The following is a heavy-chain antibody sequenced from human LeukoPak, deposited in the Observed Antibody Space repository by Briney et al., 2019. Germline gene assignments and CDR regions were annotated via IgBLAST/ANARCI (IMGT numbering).Heavy chain of an antibody. V-gene: IGHV3-53*01. J-gene: IGHJ4*02. CDR3: ARVEAAADFHIDY. Sequence: GGSLRLSCAASGFTVSSNYMSWVRQAPGKGLEWVSVIYSGGSTYHADSVKGRCTISRDNSKNTLYLQMNSLRAEDTAVYYCARVEAAADFHIDYWGQGTLVTVSS. CDR2: IYSGGST. D-gene: IGHD6-13*01. CDR1: GFTVSSNY.